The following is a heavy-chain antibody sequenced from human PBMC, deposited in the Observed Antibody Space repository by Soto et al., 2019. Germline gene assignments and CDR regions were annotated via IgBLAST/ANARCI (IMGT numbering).Heavy chain of an antibody. V-gene: IGHV3-73*01. D-gene: IGHD6-19*01. CDR1: GFTFSGAA. J-gene: IGHJ4*02. Sequence: EVRLVESGGGLVQPGGSLKLSCAASGFTFSGAAMHWVRQASGKGLEWVGRIRSKFNSYATEYAASVKGRFTISRDDSKNTAYLQMNSLKTEDTAVYYCTRRAYTSGWHFDYWGQGTLVTVSS. CDR2: IRSKFNSYAT. CDR3: TRRAYTSGWHFDY.